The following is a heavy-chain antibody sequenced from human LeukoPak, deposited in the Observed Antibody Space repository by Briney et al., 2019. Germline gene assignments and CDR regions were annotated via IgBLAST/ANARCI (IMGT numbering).Heavy chain of an antibody. CDR1: GFTYTNYG. J-gene: IGHJ6*02. V-gene: IGHV3-33*08. D-gene: IGHD3-10*01. Sequence: GGALRLSCGASGFTYTNYGMHWVRRAPGKGLVWVAMIWSDGSNEHYPDSVKRRFTISRDNSKNTIYLQINSLRVEETAVFYCARNLRPGSSYGYYYGMDVWGQGTTVTVSS. CDR2: IWSDGSNE. CDR3: ARNLRPGSSYGYYYGMDV.